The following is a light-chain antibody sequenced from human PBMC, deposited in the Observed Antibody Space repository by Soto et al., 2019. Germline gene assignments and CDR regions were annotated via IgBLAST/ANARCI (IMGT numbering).Light chain of an antibody. CDR1: QSVSSY. V-gene: IGKV3-15*01. CDR3: QQYDRWPPWT. CDR2: GAS. J-gene: IGKJ1*01. Sequence: EVVLTQSPVTLSLSPGERATLSCRASQSVSSYLAWYQQKPGQAPRLIIYGASTRATGVPVRFTGSGSGTEFTLTISSLQSEDFAVYYCQQYDRWPPWTFGQGTKVEMK.